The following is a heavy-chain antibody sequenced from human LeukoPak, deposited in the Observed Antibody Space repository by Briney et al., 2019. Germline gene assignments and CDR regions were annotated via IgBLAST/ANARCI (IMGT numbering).Heavy chain of an antibody. CDR2: IGPTGES. CDR1: GFTSINYD. J-gene: IGHJ4*02. D-gene: IGHD6-19*01. CDR3: VRAGYSSGWYRFDY. Sequence: GGSLRLSCVASGFTSINYDMHWVRQATGKGLEWVSSIGPTGESYYPGSVKGRLTISRENARNSLHLQMNSLKVEDTAVYYCVRAGYSSGWYRFDYWGQGILVTVSS. V-gene: IGHV3-13*01.